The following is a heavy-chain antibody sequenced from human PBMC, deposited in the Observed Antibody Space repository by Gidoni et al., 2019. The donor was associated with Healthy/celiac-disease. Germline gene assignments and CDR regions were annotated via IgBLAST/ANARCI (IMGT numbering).Heavy chain of an antibody. CDR1: GYSISSGYY. V-gene: IGHV4-38-2*02. D-gene: IGHD3-22*01. CDR3: ARDGDYYDSSGYSY. CDR2: IYHSGST. Sequence: QVQLQESGPGLVKPSETLSLTCAVSGYSISSGYYWGWIRPPPGKGLEWIGSIYHSGSTYYNPSLKSRVTISVDTSKNQFSLKLSSVTAADTAVYYCARDGDYYDSSGYSYWGQGTLVTVSS. J-gene: IGHJ4*02.